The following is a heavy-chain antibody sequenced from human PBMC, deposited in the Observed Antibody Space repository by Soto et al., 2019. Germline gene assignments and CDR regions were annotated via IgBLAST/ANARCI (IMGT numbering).Heavy chain of an antibody. CDR1: GGSISSYY. V-gene: IGHV4-59*01. D-gene: IGHD3-10*01. CDR2: IYYSGST. Sequence: QVQLQESGPGLVKPSETLSLTCTVSGGSISSYYWSWIRQPPGKGLEWIGSIYYSGSTNYNPSLNSRVTISVDTSKNQVSLKLSSVTAADTAVYYCARRSVSYSYYFDYWGQGTLVTVSS. CDR3: ARRSVSYSYYFDY. J-gene: IGHJ4*02.